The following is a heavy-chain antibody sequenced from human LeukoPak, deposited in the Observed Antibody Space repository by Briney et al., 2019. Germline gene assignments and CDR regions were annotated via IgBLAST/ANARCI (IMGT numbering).Heavy chain of an antibody. D-gene: IGHD5-12*01. Sequence: PSETLSLTCAVYGGSFSGYYWSWIRQPPGKGLEWIGEINHSGSTNYNPSLKSRVTISVDTSKNQFSLKLSSVTAADTAVYYCARGFIRPWLRRQKTNWFVSWGQGTLVTVSS. CDR2: INHSGST. J-gene: IGHJ5*01. CDR1: GGSFSGYY. CDR3: ARGFIRPWLRRQKTNWFVS. V-gene: IGHV4-34*01.